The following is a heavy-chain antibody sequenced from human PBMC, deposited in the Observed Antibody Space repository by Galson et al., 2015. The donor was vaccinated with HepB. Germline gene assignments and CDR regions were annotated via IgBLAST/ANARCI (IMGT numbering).Heavy chain of an antibody. Sequence: SLRLSCAASGLTFSSYGMHWVRQAPGKGPEWVAVISYHGTNKDYGDSVKDRFTISRDNSKNTLYLQMNSLTAEDTAVYYCARGLGIWYFDLWGRGTLVTVSS. CDR1: GLTFSSYG. J-gene: IGHJ2*01. CDR3: ARGLGIWYFDL. CDR2: ISYHGTNK. D-gene: IGHD6-13*01. V-gene: IGHV3-30*03.